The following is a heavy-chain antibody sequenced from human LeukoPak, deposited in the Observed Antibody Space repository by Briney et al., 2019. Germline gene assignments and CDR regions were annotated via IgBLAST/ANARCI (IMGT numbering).Heavy chain of an antibody. CDR3: ARDGVTMIVVVSYWYFDL. V-gene: IGHV3-21*01. J-gene: IGHJ2*01. CDR2: ISSSYI. D-gene: IGHD3-22*01. CDR1: GFTLSSYS. Sequence: GGSLRLSCAASGFTLSSYSMNWVRQAPGKGLEWVSSISSSYIYYADSVKGRFTISRDNAKNSLYLQMNSLRAEDTAVYYCARDGVTMIVVVSYWYFDLWGRGTLVTVSS.